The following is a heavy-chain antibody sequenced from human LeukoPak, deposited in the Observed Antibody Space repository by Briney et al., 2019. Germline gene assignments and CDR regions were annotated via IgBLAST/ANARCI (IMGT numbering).Heavy chain of an antibody. CDR3: TRDRIGALGHYDY. CDR1: GFTFGDYT. V-gene: IGHV3-49*04. D-gene: IGHD3-10*01. Sequence: GGSLRLSCIASGFTFGDYTMGWVRQAPGKGLEWVGFIRRKVYGGTAEYAASVKGRFSMSRDDSINIAYLHMNSLKTEDTAVYYCTRDRIGALGHYDYWGQGTLVTVSS. CDR2: IRRKVYGGTA. J-gene: IGHJ4*02.